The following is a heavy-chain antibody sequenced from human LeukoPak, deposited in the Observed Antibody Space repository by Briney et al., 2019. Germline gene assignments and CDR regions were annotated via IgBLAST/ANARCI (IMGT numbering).Heavy chain of an antibody. CDR1: GGSISSGGYS. Sequence: SETLSLTCAVSGGSISSGGYSWSWIRQPPGKGLEWIGYIYHSGSTYYNPSLKSRVTISVDRSKNQFSLKLSSVTAADTAVYYCARAGYRYWGQGTLVTVSS. D-gene: IGHD6-13*01. CDR2: IYHSGST. J-gene: IGHJ4*02. CDR3: ARAGYRY. V-gene: IGHV4-30-2*01.